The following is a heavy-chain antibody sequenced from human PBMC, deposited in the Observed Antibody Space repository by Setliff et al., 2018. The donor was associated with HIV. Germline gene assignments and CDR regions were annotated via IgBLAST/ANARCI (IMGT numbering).Heavy chain of an antibody. CDR3: ARDTELAYVDY. J-gene: IGHJ4*02. CDR1: GFTFSDYY. Sequence: SCAASGFTFSDYYMSWIRQAPGKGLEWVSYISRSGTIIYYADSVKGRFTISRDNAKNSLYLQMNSLRAEDTAVYYCARDTELAYVDYWGQGTLVTVSS. D-gene: IGHD4-4*01. CDR2: ISRSGTII. V-gene: IGHV3-11*01.